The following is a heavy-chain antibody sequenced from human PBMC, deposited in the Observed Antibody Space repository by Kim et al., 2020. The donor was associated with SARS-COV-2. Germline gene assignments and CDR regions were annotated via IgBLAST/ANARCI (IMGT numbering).Heavy chain of an antibody. CDR3: ARDSWGY. V-gene: IGHV3-7*01. Sequence: GGSLRLSCVVSGFTLSSYWMSWVRQAPGKGLEWVANIKQDGSEKYYVDSVKGRFTISRDNAKNSLYLQMNSLRAEDTAVYYCARDSWGYWGQGTLVTVSS. CDR2: IKQDGSEK. D-gene: IGHD3-16*01. CDR1: GFTLSSYW. J-gene: IGHJ4*02.